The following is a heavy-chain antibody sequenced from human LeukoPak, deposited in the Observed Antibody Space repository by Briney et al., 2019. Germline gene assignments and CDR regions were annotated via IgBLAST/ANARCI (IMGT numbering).Heavy chain of an antibody. D-gene: IGHD3-22*01. CDR1: GFSFDNYP. V-gene: IGHV3-9*01. Sequence: PGRPLNLSCQASGFSFDNYPLHWVRKAPGKGLEWAAGISWNSGSMDYVDSVKGRFTISRDNAKNSVYLQMNNVRAEDTAFYYCAKDIGSLTYWYDDSNYSGALDYWGQGTLVTVSS. J-gene: IGHJ4*02. CDR2: ISWNSGSM. CDR3: AKDIGSLTYWYDDSNYSGALDY.